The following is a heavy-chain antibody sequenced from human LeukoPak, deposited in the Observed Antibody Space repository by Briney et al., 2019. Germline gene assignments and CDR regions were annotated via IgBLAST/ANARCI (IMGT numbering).Heavy chain of an antibody. CDR2: IYTSGST. D-gene: IGHD3-22*01. J-gene: IGHJ4*02. CDR1: GGSISSYY. Sequence: SETLSLTCTVSGGSISSYYWSWIRQPAGKGLEWIGRIYTSGSTNYNPSLKSRVTMSVDTSKNQFSLKLSSVTAADTAVYYCARDAYDSSGYDYFDYWGQGTLVTVSP. CDR3: ARDAYDSSGYDYFDY. V-gene: IGHV4-4*07.